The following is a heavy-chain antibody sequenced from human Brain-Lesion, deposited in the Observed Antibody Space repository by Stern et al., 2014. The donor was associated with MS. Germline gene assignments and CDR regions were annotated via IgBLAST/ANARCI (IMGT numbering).Heavy chain of an antibody. Sequence: VQLVESGPGLVKPSQTLSLTCTVSGGSIRSDNYYWTWIRQHPGKGLEWIGHIHYSGTTYYNPSLKRRVSITVDTSQNLFSLRLSSVTAADTAVYYCARDHFTTSLDVWGHGTTVTVS. J-gene: IGHJ6*02. V-gene: IGHV4-31*03. CDR2: IHYSGTT. D-gene: IGHD2-2*01. CDR1: GGSIRSDNYY. CDR3: ARDHFTTSLDV.